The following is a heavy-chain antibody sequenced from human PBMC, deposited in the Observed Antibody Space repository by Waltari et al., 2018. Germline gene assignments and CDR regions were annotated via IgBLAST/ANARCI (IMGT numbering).Heavy chain of an antibody. CDR3: ARHDPLDY. CDR1: GFIFRDSA. CDR2: IRTKTNNYAT. V-gene: IGHV3-73*01. Sequence: EEQMVESGGDLVKPGGSLKLSCAASGFIFRDSALHWVRQAPGKGLEWVGRIRTKTNNYATAYGASVKGRFTISRDDSRNVAYLQMNSLKTEDTALYYCARHDPLDYWGQGTLVTVSS. J-gene: IGHJ4*02.